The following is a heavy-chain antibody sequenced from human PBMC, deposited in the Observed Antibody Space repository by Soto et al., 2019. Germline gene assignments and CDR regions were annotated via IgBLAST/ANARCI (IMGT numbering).Heavy chain of an antibody. Sequence: ASVKVSCKASGYTFTSYDINWVRQATGQGLEWMGWMNPNSGNTGYAQQFQGRVTMTRNTPISTAYMELTSLRSEDTAVYYWARSRNRYSFDYWGQGTLVTVSS. D-gene: IGHD1-1*01. J-gene: IGHJ4*02. CDR3: ARSRNRYSFDY. CDR1: GYTFTSYD. CDR2: MNPNSGNT. V-gene: IGHV1-8*01.